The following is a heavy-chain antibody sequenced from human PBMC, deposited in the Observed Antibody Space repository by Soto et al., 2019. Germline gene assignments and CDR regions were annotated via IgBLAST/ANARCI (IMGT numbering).Heavy chain of an antibody. V-gene: IGHV1-69*06. CDR1: GGTFSSYA. CDR2: IIPIFGTA. CDR3: ARGQPYYDILTGLTYYGMDV. D-gene: IGHD3-9*01. Sequence: AASVKVSCKASGGTFSSYAISWVRQAPGQGLEWMGGIIPIFGTANYAQKFQGRVTITADKSTSTAYMELSSLRSEDTAVYYCARGQPYYDILTGLTYYGMDVWGQGTTVTVSS. J-gene: IGHJ6*02.